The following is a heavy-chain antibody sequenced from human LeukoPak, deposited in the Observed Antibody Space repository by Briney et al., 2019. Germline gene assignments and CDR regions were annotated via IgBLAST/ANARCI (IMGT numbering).Heavy chain of an antibody. CDR1: GYSISSSNW. V-gene: IGHV4-28*03. CDR3: ARDPGAFDI. CDR2: IYYSGST. J-gene: IGHJ3*02. Sequence: SETLSLTCAVSGYSISSSNWWGWIRQPPGKGLEWIGYIYYSGSTNYNPSLKSRVTMSVDTSKNQFSLKLSSVTAADTAVYYCARDPGAFDIWGQGTMVTVSS. D-gene: IGHD7-27*01.